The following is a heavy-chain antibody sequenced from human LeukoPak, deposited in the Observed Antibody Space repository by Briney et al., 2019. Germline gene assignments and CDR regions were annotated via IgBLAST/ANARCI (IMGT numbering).Heavy chain of an antibody. Sequence: GGSLRLSCAASGFIFSSYRMSWVRQAPGKELEWVANIKEDGSEKYYVDSVKGRFTISRDNAKNSLYLQTNSLRAEDTAVYYCARRALRYCSSTSCPAQYYGVDVWGKGTTVTVSS. D-gene: IGHD2-2*01. CDR2: IKEDGSEK. CDR3: ARRALRYCSSTSCPAQYYGVDV. V-gene: IGHV3-7*03. CDR1: GFIFSSYR. J-gene: IGHJ6*04.